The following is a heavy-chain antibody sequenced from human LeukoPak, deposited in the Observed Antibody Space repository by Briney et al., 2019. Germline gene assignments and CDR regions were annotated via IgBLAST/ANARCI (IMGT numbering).Heavy chain of an antibody. D-gene: IGHD3-22*01. J-gene: IGHJ3*02. CDR2: IWYDGSNK. V-gene: IGHV3-33*01. CDR3: AREYREVVVIFAFDI. Sequence: PGRSLRLSCAASGFTFSSYGMHWVRQAPGKGLEWVAVIWYDGSNKYYADSVKGRFTISRDNSKNTLYLQMNSLRPEDTAVYYCAREYREVVVIFAFDIWGQGTMVTVSS. CDR1: GFTFSSYG.